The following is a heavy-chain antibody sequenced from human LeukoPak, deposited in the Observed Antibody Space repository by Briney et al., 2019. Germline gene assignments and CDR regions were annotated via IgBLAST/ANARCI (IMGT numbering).Heavy chain of an antibody. V-gene: IGHV4-61*01. CDR1: GVSVSSGSYY. CDR2: IYYSGST. D-gene: IGHD3-10*01. Sequence: SETLSLTCTVSGVSVSSGSYYWSWIRQPPGKGLEWIGYIYYSGSTNYNPSLKSRVTISADTSKNQFSLKLSSVTAADTAVYYCARVSVGFGEAYYFDYWGQGTLVTVSS. CDR3: ARVSVGFGEAYYFDY. J-gene: IGHJ4*02.